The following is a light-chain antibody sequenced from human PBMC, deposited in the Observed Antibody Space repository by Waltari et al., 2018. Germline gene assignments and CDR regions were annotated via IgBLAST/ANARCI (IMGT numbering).Light chain of an antibody. CDR3: AAWDDSLNVVL. J-gene: IGLJ2*01. CDR1: SSNIQSNH. CDR2: SNP. Sequence: QSVLTQPPSVSGTPGQSIPIPCSGSSSNIQSNHSNWYQQLPGTAPKLLIYSNPYRPSGVPDRVSGSKSGTSASLAINGLQSEDEADYYCAAWDDSLNVVLFGGGTKVTVL. V-gene: IGLV1-44*01.